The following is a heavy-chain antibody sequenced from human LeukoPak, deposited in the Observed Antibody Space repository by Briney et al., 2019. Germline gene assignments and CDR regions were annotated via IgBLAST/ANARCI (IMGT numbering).Heavy chain of an antibody. Sequence: GRSLRLSCAASGFTFSSYVMYWVRQAPGKGLEYVSAISSNGGSTYYANSVKGRFTISRDNSKNTLYLQMGSLRAEGMAVYYCARDSGYCSGGTCYWYYYMDVWGKGTTVTVSS. J-gene: IGHJ6*03. CDR3: ARDSGYCSGGTCYWYYYMDV. CDR2: ISSNGGST. D-gene: IGHD2-15*01. CDR1: GFTFSSYV. V-gene: IGHV3-64*01.